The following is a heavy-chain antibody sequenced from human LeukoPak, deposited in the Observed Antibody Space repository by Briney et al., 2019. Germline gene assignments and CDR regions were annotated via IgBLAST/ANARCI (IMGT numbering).Heavy chain of an antibody. CDR1: GGSISSGGYY. Sequence: SETLSLTCTVSGGSISSGGYYWSWIRQHPGKGLEWIGYIYYSGSTNYNPSLKSRVTISVDTSKNQFSLKLSSVTAADTAVYYCARPRYLAAAPFDYWGQGTLVTVSS. J-gene: IGHJ4*02. V-gene: IGHV4-31*03. D-gene: IGHD6-13*01. CDR3: ARPRYLAAAPFDY. CDR2: IYYSGST.